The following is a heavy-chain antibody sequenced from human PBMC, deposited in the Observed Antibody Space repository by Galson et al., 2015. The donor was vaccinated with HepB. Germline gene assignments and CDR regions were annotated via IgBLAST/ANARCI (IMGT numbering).Heavy chain of an antibody. Sequence: SVKVSCKASGYTFTSYYMHWVRQAPGQGLEWMGRINPNSGGTNYAQKFQGRVTMTRDTSISTAYMELSRLRSDDTAVYYCAREGDCSSTSCYKGLNFDYWGQGTLVTVSS. CDR3: AREGDCSSTSCYKGLNFDY. CDR1: GYTFTSYY. J-gene: IGHJ4*02. CDR2: INPNSGGT. D-gene: IGHD2-2*02. V-gene: IGHV1-2*06.